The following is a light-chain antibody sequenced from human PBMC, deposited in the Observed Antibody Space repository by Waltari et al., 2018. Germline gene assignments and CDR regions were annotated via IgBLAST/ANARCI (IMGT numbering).Light chain of an antibody. J-gene: IGLJ2*01. CDR1: ALPKQY. CDR2: KDK. V-gene: IGLV3-25*03. CDR3: QSTESSGTYVV. Sequence: SYELTQPPSVSVSPGPTATNPSPGDALPKQYAFWYRQKPGQAPPLVIYKDKKRPSGISERLSGSSSGTTVTLTISGVQAEDEADYYCQSTESSGTYVVFGGGTKLTVL.